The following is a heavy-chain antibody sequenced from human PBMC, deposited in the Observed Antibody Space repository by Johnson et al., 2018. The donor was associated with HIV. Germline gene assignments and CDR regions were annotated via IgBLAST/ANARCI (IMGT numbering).Heavy chain of an antibody. CDR2: INWNGGNT. CDR1: GFTFSSYG. Sequence: MLLVESGGGVVQPGRSLRLSCAASGFTFSSYGMHWVRQAPGKGLEWVSGINWNGGNTGYVDSVKGRFTISRDNAKNSLYLQMNSLRAEDTAVYYCARVEWELELLGAFDIWGQGTMVTVSS. J-gene: IGHJ3*02. D-gene: IGHD1-7*01. CDR3: ARVEWELELLGAFDI. V-gene: IGHV3-20*04.